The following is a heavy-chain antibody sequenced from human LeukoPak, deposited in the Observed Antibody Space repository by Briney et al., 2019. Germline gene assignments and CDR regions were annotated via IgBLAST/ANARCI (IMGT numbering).Heavy chain of an antibody. CDR3: ARAYSSSWYFNWFDP. V-gene: IGHV4-38-2*02. CDR1: GYSISSGYY. D-gene: IGHD6-13*01. Sequence: SETLSLTCTVSGYSISSGYYWAWIRQPPGKGLEWIGNIYHSGSTYYNPSLKSRVTISVDTSKNQFSLQQTSVTAADTAVYYCARAYSSSWYFNWFDPWGRGTLVTVSS. J-gene: IGHJ5*02. CDR2: IYHSGST.